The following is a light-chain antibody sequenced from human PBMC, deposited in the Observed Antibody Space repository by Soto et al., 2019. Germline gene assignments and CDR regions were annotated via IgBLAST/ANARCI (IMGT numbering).Light chain of an antibody. CDR1: QSISTW. Sequence: DIQMTQSPSTLSSSVGDRVTIPCRASQSISTWLAWYQQKPGKAPKLLIYDVSNLQSGVPSRFSGSGSGTEFTLTIGSLQPDDSAIYHCQQYSTHSTFGQGTKVDIK. CDR3: QQYSTHST. V-gene: IGKV1-5*01. J-gene: IGKJ2*01. CDR2: DVS.